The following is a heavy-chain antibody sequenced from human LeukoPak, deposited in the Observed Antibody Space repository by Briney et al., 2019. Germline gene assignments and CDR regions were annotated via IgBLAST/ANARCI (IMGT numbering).Heavy chain of an antibody. CDR1: GFTFSTHA. CDR2: ISGPGGTT. Sequence: GGSLRPPCVVSGFTFSTHAMTWVRQAPGKGLERVSDISGPGGTTYYAASVKGRFTISRDNSKNTLFLEMNSLRTTDTAVYYCARDPGVIPVHYMDVWGKGTTVIVSS. CDR3: ARDPGVIPVHYMDV. D-gene: IGHD4-23*01. J-gene: IGHJ6*03. V-gene: IGHV3-23*01.